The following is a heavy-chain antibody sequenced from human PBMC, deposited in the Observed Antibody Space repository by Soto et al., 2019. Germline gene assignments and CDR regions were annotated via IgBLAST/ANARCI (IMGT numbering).Heavy chain of an antibody. J-gene: IGHJ3*02. D-gene: IGHD3-22*01. CDR1: GDTFSTYT. CDR2: INPNSGGT. Sequence: GASVKVSCKASGDTFSTYTITWMRQAPGQGLEWMGWINPNSGGTNYAQKFQGWVTMTRDTSISTAYMELSRLRSDDTAVYYCARSPLIVVVIDAFDIWGQGTMVTVSS. CDR3: ARSPLIVVVIDAFDI. V-gene: IGHV1-2*04.